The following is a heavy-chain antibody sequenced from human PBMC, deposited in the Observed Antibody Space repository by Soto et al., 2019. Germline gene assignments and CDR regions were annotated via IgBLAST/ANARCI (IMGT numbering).Heavy chain of an antibody. CDR3: AHAFGGTSWPNDAFDV. V-gene: IGHV2-5*02. CDR1: GFSFSADGVG. Sequence: ITLKESGPTLVKPTQTLTLTCIFSGFSFSADGVGVGWIRQPPGKALEWLALIYWDDDTRYRPSLKSRLTITKDSSKNQVVLTMTNMDPVDTATYYCAHAFGGTSWPNDAFDVWGQGTVVTVSS. CDR2: IYWDDDT. D-gene: IGHD3-16*01. J-gene: IGHJ3*01.